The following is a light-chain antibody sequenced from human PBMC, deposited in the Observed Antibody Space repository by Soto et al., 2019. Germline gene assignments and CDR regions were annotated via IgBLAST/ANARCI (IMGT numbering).Light chain of an antibody. CDR2: GAS. Sequence: EIVMTQSPATLSVSPGERATLSCRASQSVSSNLAWYQQKPGQAPRLLIYGASTRATGIPARFSGSGSGTEFTLTISSLQSEDFAGYYCQHRGFGYTFGQGTKLEIK. CDR3: QHRGFGYT. V-gene: IGKV3-15*01. CDR1: QSVSSN. J-gene: IGKJ2*01.